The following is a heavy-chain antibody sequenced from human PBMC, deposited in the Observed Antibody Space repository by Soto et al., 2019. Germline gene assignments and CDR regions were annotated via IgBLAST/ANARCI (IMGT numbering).Heavy chain of an antibody. CDR3: ARVASYDSSGPHFDY. V-gene: IGHV1-18*01. CDR1: GYTFTSYG. D-gene: IGHD3-22*01. CDR2: ISAYNGNT. J-gene: IGHJ4*02. Sequence: QVQLVQSGAEVKKPGASVKVSCEASGYTFTSYGISWVRQAPGQGLEWMGWISAYNGNTNYAQKLQGRVTMTTDTSTSTAYMELRSLRSDDTAVYYCARVASYDSSGPHFDYWGQGTLVTVSS.